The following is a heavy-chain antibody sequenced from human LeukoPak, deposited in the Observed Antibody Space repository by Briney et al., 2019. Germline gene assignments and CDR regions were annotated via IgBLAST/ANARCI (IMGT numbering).Heavy chain of an antibody. V-gene: IGHV3-23*01. J-gene: IGHJ4*02. CDR3: AKGSSSGRPYFFDY. D-gene: IGHD6-19*01. Sequence: GGSLRLSCAASGFTFSSYAMSWVRQAPGEGLEWVSAITDSGDDTYHADSVKGRFTISRDNSKSTLFLQMNTLRAEDTAVYYCAKGSSSGRPYFFDYWGQGTLVTVSS. CDR1: GFTFSSYA. CDR2: ITDSGDDT.